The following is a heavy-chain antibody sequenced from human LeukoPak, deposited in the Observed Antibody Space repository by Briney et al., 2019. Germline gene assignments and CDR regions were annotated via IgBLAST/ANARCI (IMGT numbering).Heavy chain of an antibody. CDR1: GGSISSYY. D-gene: IGHD3-9*01. V-gene: IGHV4-59*01. CDR2: IYYSGST. Sequence: SETLSLTCTVSGGSISSYYWSWIRQPPGKGLEWIGYIYYSGSTNYNPSLKSRVTISVDTSKNQFSLKLSSVTAADTAVYYCARGVWAYYDILIGYYFFDYWGQGTLVTVSS. J-gene: IGHJ4*02. CDR3: ARGVWAYYDILIGYYFFDY.